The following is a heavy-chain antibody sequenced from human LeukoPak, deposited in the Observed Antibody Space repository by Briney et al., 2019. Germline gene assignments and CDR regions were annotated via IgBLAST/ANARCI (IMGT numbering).Heavy chain of an antibody. CDR1: GFTLSSYG. CDR2: ISYDGSNE. V-gene: IGHV3-30*18. CDR3: AKPPTTWDNYHGKDG. J-gene: IGHJ6*02. D-gene: IGHD1/OR15-1a*01. Sequence: PGRSLRLSCAASGFTLSSYGIHWVRQAPGKGLEWVAVISYDGSNEYYADSVKGRFTVSRDNSRNTLYLQTNSLRPDDTAVYYCAKPPTTWDNYHGKDGWGQGTTVTVSS.